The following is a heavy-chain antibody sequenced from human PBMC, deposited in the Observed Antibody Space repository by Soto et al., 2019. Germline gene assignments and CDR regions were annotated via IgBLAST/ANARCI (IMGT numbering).Heavy chain of an antibody. CDR1: GGYVCTYY. V-gene: IGHV4-59*06. CDR3: ARDRYCISTSCYVSGYYYSGMDV. J-gene: IGHJ6*02. D-gene: IGHD2-2*01. CDR2: IYYSGST. Sequence: SETLSLTCTVSGGYVCTYYWSWIRQHPGKGLEWIGYIYYSGSTYYNPSLKSRVTISVDTSKNQFSLKLSSVTAADTAVYYCARDRYCISTSCYVSGYYYSGMDVWGQGTTVTVSS.